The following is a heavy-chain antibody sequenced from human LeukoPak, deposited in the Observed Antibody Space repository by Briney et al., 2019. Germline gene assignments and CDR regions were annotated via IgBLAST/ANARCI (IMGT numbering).Heavy chain of an antibody. CDR3: AKAGSSGYDYFDY. D-gene: IGHD5-12*01. V-gene: IGHV3-11*06. CDR1: GFTISDYY. Sequence: PGESLRLSCAASGFTISDYYMSWIRQAPGKGLEWVSYISSSSSYTNYADSVKGRFTISRDNAKNSLYLQMNSLRPEDTAVYYCAKAGSSGYDYFDYWGQGTLVTVSS. CDR2: ISSSSSYT. J-gene: IGHJ4*01.